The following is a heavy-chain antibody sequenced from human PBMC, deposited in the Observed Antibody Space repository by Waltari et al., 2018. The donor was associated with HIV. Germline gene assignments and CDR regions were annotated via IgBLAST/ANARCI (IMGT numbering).Heavy chain of an antibody. V-gene: IGHV1-3*01. CDR2: INAGNGNT. J-gene: IGHJ6*02. CDR3: AREKNIPEKYHGMDV. CDR1: GYTFTSYS. Sequence: QVQLVRSGAEVKKPGASVKVSCKASGYTFTSYSMHWVRQAPGRRFEWMGWINAGNGNTKYSQKMQGRVTITRDTSASTAYMELTSLRSEDTAVYYCAREKNIPEKYHGMDVWGQGTTVTVSS.